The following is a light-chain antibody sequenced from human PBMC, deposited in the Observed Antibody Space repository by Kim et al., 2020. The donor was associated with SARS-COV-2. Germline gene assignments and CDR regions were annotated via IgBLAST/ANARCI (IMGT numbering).Light chain of an antibody. J-gene: IGKJ1*01. CDR2: KAS. V-gene: IGKV1-5*03. CDR3: QQYNSYAT. Sequence: DIQMTQSPSTLSASVGDRVTITCRASRTISRMLAWYQQKPGKAPKLLIYKASSLESGVPSRFSGSGSGTEFTLTIYSLQPDDFATYYCQQYNSYATFGQGTKVDIK. CDR1: RTISRM.